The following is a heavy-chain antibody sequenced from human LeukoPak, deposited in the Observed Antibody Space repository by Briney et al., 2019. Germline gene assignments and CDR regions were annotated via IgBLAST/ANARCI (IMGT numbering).Heavy chain of an antibody. D-gene: IGHD6-19*01. CDR2: IKSKTDGGAT. CDR3: AKAAGPAVDDAFDI. J-gene: IGHJ3*02. V-gene: IGHV3-15*01. CDR1: GFTFSNAW. Sequence: GESLRLSCAASGFTFSNAWMNWVRQAPGKGLEWVGRIKSKTDGGATDYAPPVKGRFTISRDNAKNSLYLQMNSLRAEDTAVYYCAKAAGPAVDDAFDIWGQGTMVTVSS.